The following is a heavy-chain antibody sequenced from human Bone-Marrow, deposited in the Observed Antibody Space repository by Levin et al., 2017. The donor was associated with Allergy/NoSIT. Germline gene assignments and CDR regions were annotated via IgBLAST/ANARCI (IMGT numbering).Heavy chain of an antibody. CDR2: IISDGSTT. D-gene: IGHD3-3*01. Sequence: GGSLRLSCAASGFTFSSYWMHWVRQAPGKGLVWVSRIISDGSTTSYADSVKGRFTISRDNAKNTLYLQMNSLRAEDTAVYYCARSYDFWTGYPGDYWGQGTLVTVSS. CDR1: GFTFSSYW. CDR3: ARSYDFWTGYPGDY. V-gene: IGHV3-74*01. J-gene: IGHJ4*02.